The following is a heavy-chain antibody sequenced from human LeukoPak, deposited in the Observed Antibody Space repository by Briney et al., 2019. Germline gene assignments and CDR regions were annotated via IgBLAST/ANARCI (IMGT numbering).Heavy chain of an antibody. CDR1: GFTFSSHW. D-gene: IGHD6-13*01. CDR3: ARVVPYYSYMDV. CDR2: IKEDGSEK. V-gene: IGHV3-7*01. J-gene: IGHJ6*03. Sequence: GGSPRLSCAASGFTFSSHWMTWVRQAPGKGLEWVANIKEDGSEKKYVDSVKGRFTISRDNAKNSLYLQMNSLRAEDTAVYYCARVVPYYSYMDVWGKGTTVTVSS.